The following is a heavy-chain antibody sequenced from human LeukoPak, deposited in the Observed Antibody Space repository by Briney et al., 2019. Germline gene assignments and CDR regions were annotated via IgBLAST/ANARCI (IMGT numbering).Heavy chain of an antibody. CDR3: ARLVGDVTTWDC. D-gene: IGHD1-26*01. CDR2: IKQDESEK. V-gene: IGHV3-7*03. CDR1: GFSFSNYW. J-gene: IGHJ4*02. Sequence: GGSLRLSCTASGFSFSNYWMSWVRQAPGKGLEWVASIKQDESEKYYVDSVKGRFTTSRDNAKSSLYLQMNALRGEDTAVYCCARLVGDVTTWDCWGQGTLVTVST.